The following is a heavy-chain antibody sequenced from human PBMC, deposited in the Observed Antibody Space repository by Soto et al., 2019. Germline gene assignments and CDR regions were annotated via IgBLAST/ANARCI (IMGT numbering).Heavy chain of an antibody. V-gene: IGHV1-58*01. CDR1: GFTFTSSA. J-gene: IGHJ4*02. CDR2: IVVGSGNT. D-gene: IGHD3-22*01. Sequence: SVKVSCKDSGFTFTSSAVQWVRQARGQRLEWIGWIVVGSGNTNYAQKFQERVTITRDMSTSTAYMELSSLRSEDTAVYYCAARTYYYDSSGYKFDYWGQGTLVTVSS. CDR3: AARTYYYDSSGYKFDY.